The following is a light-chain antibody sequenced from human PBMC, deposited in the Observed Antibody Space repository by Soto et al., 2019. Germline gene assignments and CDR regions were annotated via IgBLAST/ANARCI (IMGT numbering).Light chain of an antibody. Sequence: ETVLTQSPPTLSLSPGEGATLSCRASQSVSKYLAWYQQKPGQAPRLLIYDASTRATGIPARFSGSGSGTDFTLTISSLAPEDFAVYYWHQRSNWPPSFGGGTKVEIK. CDR2: DAS. CDR3: HQRSNWPPS. J-gene: IGKJ4*01. CDR1: QSVSKY. V-gene: IGKV3-11*01.